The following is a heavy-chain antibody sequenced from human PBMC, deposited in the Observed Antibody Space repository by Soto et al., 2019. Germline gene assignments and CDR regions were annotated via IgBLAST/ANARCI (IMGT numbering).Heavy chain of an antibody. CDR3: ARGPGRPPLRNYGMDV. V-gene: IGHV3-33*01. J-gene: IGHJ6*02. CDR1: GFIFNRYG. Sequence: QVQLVESGGGVVQPGRSLRLPCAASGFIFNRYGMHWVRQVPGKGLEWVADIWYDGSNKNYADSVKGRFTISRDNSKNTLSLQMNSLRAEDTAVYYCARGPGRPPLRNYGMDVWGQGTTVTVSS. CDR2: IWYDGSNK.